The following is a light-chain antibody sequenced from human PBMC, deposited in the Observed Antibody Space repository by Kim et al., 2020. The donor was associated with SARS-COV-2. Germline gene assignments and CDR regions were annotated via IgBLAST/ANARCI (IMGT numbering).Light chain of an antibody. V-gene: IGLV6-57*03. J-gene: IGLJ3*02. CDR3: QSYDSSNWV. CDR2: EDN. CDR1: SGSMASND. Sequence: GKQIPSYCNRSSGSMASNDVQWYQQRPGSAPTTVIYEDNQRPSGVPDRFSGSIDSSSNAASLTISGLKTEDEADYYCQSYDSSNWVFGGGTQLTVL.